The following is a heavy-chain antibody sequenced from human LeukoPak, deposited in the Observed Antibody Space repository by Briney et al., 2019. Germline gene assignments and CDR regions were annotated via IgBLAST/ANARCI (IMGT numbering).Heavy chain of an antibody. CDR1: GGSMSGSSYY. J-gene: IGHJ4*02. CDR2: IYYSGDT. Sequence: PSETLSLTCSVSGGSMSGSSYYWVWIRQPPGKGLEWIASIYYSGDTYYNQSLKSRVTISVDTSKNHFSLKLSSVTAADTAVYFCAGNREMARNAVYFDYWGQGTLVTVSS. CDR3: AGNREMARNAVYFDY. D-gene: IGHD5-24*01. V-gene: IGHV4-39*02.